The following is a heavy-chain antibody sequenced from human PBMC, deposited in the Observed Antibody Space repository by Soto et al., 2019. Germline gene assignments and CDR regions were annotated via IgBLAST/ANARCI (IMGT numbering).Heavy chain of an antibody. Sequence: PSETLSLTCAVSGYSISSGYYWGWIRQPPGKGLEWIGSIYHSGSTYYNPSLKSRVTISVDTSKNQFSLKLSSVTAADTAVYYCARVIAASNVDTAMVADYWGQGTLVTVSS. J-gene: IGHJ4*02. CDR3: ARVIAASNVDTAMVADY. CDR1: GYSISSGYY. D-gene: IGHD5-18*01. V-gene: IGHV4-38-2*01. CDR2: IYHSGST.